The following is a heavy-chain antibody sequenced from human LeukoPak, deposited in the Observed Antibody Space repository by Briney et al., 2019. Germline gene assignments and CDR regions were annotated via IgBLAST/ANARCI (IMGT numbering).Heavy chain of an antibody. D-gene: IGHD3-16*02. V-gene: IGHV4-4*07. CDR1: GGSISSYY. J-gene: IGHJ4*02. CDR3: AREVYVWGSYRYEYYFDY. CDR2: IYTSGST. Sequence: SETLSLTCTVSGGSISSYYWSWVRQPAGKGLEWIGRIYTSGSTNYNPSLKSRVTMSVDTSKNQFSLKLSSVTAADTAVYYCAREVYVWGSYRYEYYFDYWGQGTLVTVSS.